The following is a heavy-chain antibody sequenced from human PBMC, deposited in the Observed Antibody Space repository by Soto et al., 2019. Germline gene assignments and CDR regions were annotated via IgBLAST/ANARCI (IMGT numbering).Heavy chain of an antibody. CDR1: GFTFSSYA. Sequence: GSLRLSCAASGFTFSSYAMHWVRQAPGKGLEWVAVISYDGSNKYYADSVKGRFTISRDNSKNTLYLQMNSLRAEDTAVYYCARDLRGRGIAVAGDASYYYYGMDVWGQGTTVTVSS. D-gene: IGHD6-19*01. CDR2: ISYDGSNK. CDR3: ARDLRGRGIAVAGDASYYYYGMDV. J-gene: IGHJ6*02. V-gene: IGHV3-30-3*01.